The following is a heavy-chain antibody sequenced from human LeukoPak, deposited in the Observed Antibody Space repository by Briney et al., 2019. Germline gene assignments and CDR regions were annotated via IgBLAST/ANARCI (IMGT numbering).Heavy chain of an antibody. Sequence: GASVKVSCKASGYTFTSNYIHWVRQAPGQGLEWMGMIYPRDGSTSYAQKFQGRVTVTRDTSTSTVHMELSGLRSEDTAVYYCAVETVVVALDYWGQGTLVTVSS. J-gene: IGHJ4*02. V-gene: IGHV1-46*01. CDR1: GYTFTSNY. D-gene: IGHD2-15*01. CDR3: AVETVVVALDY. CDR2: IYPRDGST.